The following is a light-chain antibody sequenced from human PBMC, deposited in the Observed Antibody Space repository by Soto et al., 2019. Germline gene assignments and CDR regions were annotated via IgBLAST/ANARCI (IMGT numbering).Light chain of an antibody. Sequence: QSVLTQPPSVSGAPGQRVTTSCTGSSSNIGAPYDVHWYQQLPGTAPKLLIYGNSNRPSGVPDRFSGSKSGTSASLAITGLQAEDEADYYCQSYDSSLSGVVFGGGTKLTVL. CDR3: QSYDSSLSGVV. J-gene: IGLJ2*01. CDR2: GNS. V-gene: IGLV1-40*01. CDR1: SSNIGAPYD.